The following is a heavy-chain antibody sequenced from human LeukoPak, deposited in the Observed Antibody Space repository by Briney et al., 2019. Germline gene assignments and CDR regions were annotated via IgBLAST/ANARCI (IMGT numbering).Heavy chain of an antibody. V-gene: IGHV1-24*01. CDR3: TTCLNGAGQPVAIYYYGMDV. J-gene: IGHJ6*02. CDR1: GYTLTEMS. CDR2: FDPEDGET. Sequence: ASVTVSFKVSGYTLTEMSIHWVRQAPGGALEWMGGFDPEDGETVYAPKFQGRVTMTEDTSADTAYMELSSLRSEATAVYYCTTCLNGAGQPVAIYYYGMDVWGQGTTVTVSS. D-gene: IGHD2-2*01.